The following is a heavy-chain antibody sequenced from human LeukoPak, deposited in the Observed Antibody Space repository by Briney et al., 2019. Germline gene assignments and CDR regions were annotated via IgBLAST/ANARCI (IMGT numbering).Heavy chain of an antibody. Sequence: ASVNVSCKASGYTFTGYYMHWVRQAHGQGLERMGWINPSSGGTNYAQKFQGRVTMTRDTSISTDYMELSRLRSDDKAVYYCARDSYYDSSGYYSSEHFQQWGQGPLVSVFS. CDR1: GYTFTGYY. D-gene: IGHD3-22*01. J-gene: IGHJ1*01. CDR3: ARDSYYDSSGYYSSEHFQQ. CDR2: INPSSGGT. V-gene: IGHV1-2*02.